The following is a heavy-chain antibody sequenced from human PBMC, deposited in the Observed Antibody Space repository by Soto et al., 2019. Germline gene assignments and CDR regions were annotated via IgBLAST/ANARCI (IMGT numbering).Heavy chain of an antibody. V-gene: IGHV1-69*13. CDR2: IIPIFGTA. CDR3: APRIVGAPTGPDY. Sequence: ASVKVSCKASGGTFSSYAISWVRQAPGQGLEWMGGIIPIFGTANYAQKFQGRVTITADESTSTAYMELSSLRSEDPAVYYWAPRIVGAPTGPDYWGQGTLVTVSS. CDR1: GGTFSSYA. D-gene: IGHD1-26*01. J-gene: IGHJ4*02.